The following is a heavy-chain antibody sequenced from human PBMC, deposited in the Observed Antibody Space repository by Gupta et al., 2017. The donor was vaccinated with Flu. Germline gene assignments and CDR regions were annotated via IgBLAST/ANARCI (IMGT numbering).Heavy chain of an antibody. CDR2: ISSSSRTR. Sequence: EVQLVESGGGLVQPGGSLRLSCAASGFTFSSYSLNWVRQVPGKGLEWVSYISSSSRTRYYADSVKGRFTISRDNAKNSVYLQMNSLRVEDTAVYYCATYYDSSGYQTWGQGTLVTVSS. D-gene: IGHD3-22*01. CDR3: ATYYDSSGYQT. V-gene: IGHV3-48*01. CDR1: GFTFSSYS. J-gene: IGHJ5*02.